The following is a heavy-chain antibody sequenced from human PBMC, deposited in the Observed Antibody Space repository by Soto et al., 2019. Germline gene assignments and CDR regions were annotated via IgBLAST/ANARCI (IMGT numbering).Heavy chain of an antibody. Sequence: ASVKVSCKASGYSFTDHYSHGVRQAPGQGLEWMGWVNPNTGGTNYAQRFHGRVTMTRDKSITTAYMELSGVRSDDTALFYCATLESGGYYGTALDIRGHGTMVNV. J-gene: IGHJ3*02. CDR1: GYSFTDHY. D-gene: IGHD3-22*01. V-gene: IGHV1-2*02. CDR3: ATLESGGYYGTALDI. CDR2: VNPNTGGT.